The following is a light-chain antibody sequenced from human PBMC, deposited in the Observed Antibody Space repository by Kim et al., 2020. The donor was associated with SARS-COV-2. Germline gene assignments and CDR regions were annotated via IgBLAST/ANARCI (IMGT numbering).Light chain of an antibody. V-gene: IGLV1-47*01. J-gene: IGLJ1*01. Sequence: GQRVTISCTGSSSNIGSNYVYWYQQLPGTAPKLLIYRNNQRPSGVPDRFSGSKAGTSAYLAISGLRSEDEADYYCAAWDDSLSGQVFGTGTKVTVL. CDR3: AAWDDSLSGQV. CDR2: RNN. CDR1: SSNIGSNY.